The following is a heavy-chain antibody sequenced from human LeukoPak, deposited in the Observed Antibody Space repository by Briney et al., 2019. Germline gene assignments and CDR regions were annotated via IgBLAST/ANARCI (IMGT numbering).Heavy chain of an antibody. J-gene: IGHJ5*02. D-gene: IGHD3-9*01. V-gene: IGHV1-24*01. CDR3: ARDSLPYYDILTGYWFDP. CDR2: FDPEDGET. CDR1: GYTLTELS. Sequence: ASVKVSCKVSGYTLTELSMHWVRQAPGKGLEWMGGFDPEDGETIYAQKFQGRVTMTEDTSTDTAYMELSSLRSEDTAVYYCARDSLPYYDILTGYWFDPWGQGTLVTVSS.